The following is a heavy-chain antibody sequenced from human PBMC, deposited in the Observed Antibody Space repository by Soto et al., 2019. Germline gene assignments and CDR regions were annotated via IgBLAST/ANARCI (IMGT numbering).Heavy chain of an antibody. CDR3: ARVGYSSSPDY. Sequence: SETLSLTCAVYGGSFSGYYWSWIRQPPGKGLEWIGEINHSGSTNYNPSLKSRVTISVDTSKNQFSLKLSSVTAADTAVYYCARVGYSSSPDYWGQGTLVTVFS. J-gene: IGHJ4*02. D-gene: IGHD6-13*01. CDR1: GGSFSGYY. V-gene: IGHV4-34*01. CDR2: INHSGST.